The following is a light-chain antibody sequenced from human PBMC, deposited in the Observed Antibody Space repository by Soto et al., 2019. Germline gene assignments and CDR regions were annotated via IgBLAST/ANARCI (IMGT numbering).Light chain of an antibody. Sequence: QSVLTQSPSASASLGASVKLTCTLSSGHSNYAIAWHQQHPEKGPRYLMKLNSDGSHTKGGGIPDRFSGSSSGAERYLTISSLQSEDEADYYCQTWGTGIWVFGGGTKLTV. CDR2: LNSDGSH. J-gene: IGLJ3*02. CDR1: SGHSNYA. CDR3: QTWGTGIWV. V-gene: IGLV4-69*01.